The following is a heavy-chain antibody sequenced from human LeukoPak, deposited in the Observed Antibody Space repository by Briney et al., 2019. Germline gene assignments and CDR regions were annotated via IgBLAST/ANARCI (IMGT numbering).Heavy chain of an antibody. CDR2: IYTSGSI. D-gene: IGHD1-26*01. V-gene: IGHV4-61*02. CDR1: GGSISSGSYY. CDR3: ARVSGSYRWYFDY. Sequence: SETLSLTCTVSGGSISSGSYYWSWIRQPAGKGLEWIGRIYTSGSINYNPSLKSRVTISVDTSKNQFSLKLSSVTAADTAVYYCARVSGSYRWYFDYWGQGTLVTVSS. J-gene: IGHJ4*02.